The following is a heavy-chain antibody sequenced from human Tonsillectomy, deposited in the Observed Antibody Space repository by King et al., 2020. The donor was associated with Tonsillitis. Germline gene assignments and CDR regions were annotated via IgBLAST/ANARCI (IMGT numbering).Heavy chain of an antibody. D-gene: IGHD6-25*01. CDR2: ISYSGNG. J-gene: IGHJ6*03. CDR3: ASTAPPYYYYYMDV. CDR1: GGSINSAGYY. V-gene: IGHV4-31*03. Sequence: QLQESGPGLVKPSQTLSLTCTVSGGSINSAGYYWSWIRQHPGKGLEWIGYISYSGNGFCKPSLKSRVSMSLDTSKNQFSLKLTSVTAADTAVYYCASTAPPYYYYYMDVWGKGTTVTVSS.